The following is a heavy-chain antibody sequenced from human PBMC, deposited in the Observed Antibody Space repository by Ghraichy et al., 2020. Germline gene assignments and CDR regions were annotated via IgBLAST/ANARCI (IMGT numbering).Heavy chain of an antibody. CDR3: ANDWGEYPDCLDV. J-gene: IGHJ3*01. CDR1: GFTFSGYW. V-gene: IGHV3-23*01. Sequence: GESLNISCAASGFTFSGYWMSWVRQAPGKGLEWVSAISGSGGNTYYADSVKGRFTISRDNSKNTIYLQINSLRAEDTAPYYCANDWGEYPDCLDVWGQGTMVTVSS. CDR2: ISGSGGNT. D-gene: IGHD2/OR15-2a*01.